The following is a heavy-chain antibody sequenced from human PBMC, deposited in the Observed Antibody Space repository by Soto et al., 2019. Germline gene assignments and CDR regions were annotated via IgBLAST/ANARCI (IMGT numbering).Heavy chain of an antibody. J-gene: IGHJ4*02. V-gene: IGHV1-18*01. CDR1: GYTFINYH. Sequence: QVQLVQSGGEVKKPGASVTVSCKASGYTFINYHITWVRQAPGQGLEWMAWINTYNGMTDYAQRFQGRVTMTRGTSTSTAYMELRNLGSDDTAVYFCLKSPRGEMATDWGQGTLVTVSS. CDR3: LKSPRGEMATD. CDR2: INTYNGMT. D-gene: IGHD5-12*01.